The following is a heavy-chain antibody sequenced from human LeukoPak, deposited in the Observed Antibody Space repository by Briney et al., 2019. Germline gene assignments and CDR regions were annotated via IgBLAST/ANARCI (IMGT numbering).Heavy chain of an antibody. CDR1: GGSFSGYY. V-gene: IGHV4-34*01. CDR2: INHSGST. J-gene: IGHJ4*02. D-gene: IGHD3-22*01. Sequence: SETLSLTRAVYGGSFSGYYWSWIRQPPGKGLEWIGEINHSGSTNYNPSLKSRVTISVDTSKNQFSLKLSSVTAADTAVYYCARGFRTYYYDSSGYYQTPKFDYWGQGTLVTVSS. CDR3: ARGFRTYYYDSSGYYQTPKFDY.